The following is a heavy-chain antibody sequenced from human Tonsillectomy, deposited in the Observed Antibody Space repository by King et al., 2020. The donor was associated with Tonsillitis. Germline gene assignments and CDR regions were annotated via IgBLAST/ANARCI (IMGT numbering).Heavy chain of an antibody. CDR1: GFTFTTYG. Sequence: VQLVESGGGVVQPGGSLRLSCEVSGFTFTTYGMHWVRLAPGKGLEWVAVIWDDGSNKHYADSVKGRFTISRDNSRNTPYLQMNSLRVEDTAVYYCARDPDHSSFFDYWGQGALVTVSS. V-gene: IGHV3-33*01. J-gene: IGHJ4*02. CDR3: ARDPDHSSFFDY. D-gene: IGHD1-14*01. CDR2: IWDDGSNK.